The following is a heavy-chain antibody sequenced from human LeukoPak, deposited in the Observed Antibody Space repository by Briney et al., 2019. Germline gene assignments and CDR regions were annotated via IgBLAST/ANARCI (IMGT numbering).Heavy chain of an antibody. D-gene: IGHD3-3*01. Sequence: GGSLRLSCAASGFTFSTYAMSWVRQAPGKGLEWVSAVSGSGGTTYYADSVKGRFTISRDNSKNTLYLQMNSLRAEDTALYYCAKSLSGYHRYDYWGQGTLVTVSS. V-gene: IGHV3-23*01. CDR3: AKSLSGYHRYDY. J-gene: IGHJ4*02. CDR1: GFTFSTYA. CDR2: VSGSGGTT.